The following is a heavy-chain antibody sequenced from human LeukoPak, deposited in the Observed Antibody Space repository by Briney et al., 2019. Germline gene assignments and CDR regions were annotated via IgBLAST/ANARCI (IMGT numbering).Heavy chain of an antibody. V-gene: IGHV1-69*05. CDR2: IIPIFGTA. D-gene: IGHD2-2*02. J-gene: IGHJ4*02. CDR1: GGTFISYA. CDR3: ARDADIVVVPAAILDY. Sequence: SVKVSCKASGGTFISYAISWVRQAPGQGLEWMGRIIPIFGTANYAQKFQGRVTITTDESTSTAYMELSSLRSDDTAVYYCARDADIVVVPAAILDYWGQGTQVTVSS.